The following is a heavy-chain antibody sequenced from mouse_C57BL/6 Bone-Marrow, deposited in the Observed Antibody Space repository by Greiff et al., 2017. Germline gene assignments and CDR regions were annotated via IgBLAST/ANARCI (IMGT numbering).Heavy chain of an antibody. CDR3: ARSGYYGSRYEGWYFDV. Sequence: VQLQQPGAELVKPGASVKLSCKASGYTFTSYWMHWVKQRPGRGLEWIGRIDPNSGGTKYNEKFKSKATLTVDKPSSPAYMQLSSLTSEDSAVYYCARSGYYGSRYEGWYFDVWGTGTTVTVSS. D-gene: IGHD1-1*01. J-gene: IGHJ1*03. CDR1: GYTFTSYW. V-gene: IGHV1-72*01. CDR2: IDPNSGGT.